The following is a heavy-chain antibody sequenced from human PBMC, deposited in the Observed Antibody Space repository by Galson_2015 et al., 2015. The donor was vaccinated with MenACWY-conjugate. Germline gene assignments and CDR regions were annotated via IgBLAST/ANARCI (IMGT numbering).Heavy chain of an antibody. CDR3: AQYCISTSCYPGKGA. J-gene: IGHJ5*02. Sequence: SLRLSCAASGFTFSSYWMHWVRHAPGKGLVWVSRINSDGSRTSYADSVKGRFTISRDNAKNTLYLQMNSLSAEDTAVYYCAQYCISTSCYPGKGAWAQGSLFPLSS. V-gene: IGHV3-74*01. CDR2: INSDGSRT. CDR1: GFTFSSYW. D-gene: IGHD2-2*01.